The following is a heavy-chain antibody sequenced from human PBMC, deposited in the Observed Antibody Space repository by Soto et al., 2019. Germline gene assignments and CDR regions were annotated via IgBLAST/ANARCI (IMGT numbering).Heavy chain of an antibody. V-gene: IGHV3-33*01. J-gene: IGHJ4*02. D-gene: IGHD2-21*02. Sequence: QVQLVESGGGVVQPGRSLRLSCAASGFTFSSYGMHWVRQAPGKGLEWVAVIWYDGSNKYYADSVKGRFTISRDNSRNTLYLQMNSLRAEDTAVYYCARGDERDPPDYWGQGTLVTVSS. CDR3: ARGDERDPPDY. CDR1: GFTFSSYG. CDR2: IWYDGSNK.